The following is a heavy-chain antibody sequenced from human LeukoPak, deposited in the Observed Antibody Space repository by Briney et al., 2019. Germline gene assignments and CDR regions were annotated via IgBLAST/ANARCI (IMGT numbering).Heavy chain of an antibody. CDR3: ARDQRLGDYVWGSYRYNWFDP. CDR1: GFTFSSYW. J-gene: IGHJ5*02. V-gene: IGHV3-7*03. Sequence: GGSLRLSCAASGFTFSSYWMSWVRQAPGKGLEWVANIKQDGSEKYYVDSVKGRFTTSRDNAKNSLYLQMNSLRAEDTAVYYCARDQRLGDYVWGSYRYNWFDPWGQGTLVTVSS. D-gene: IGHD3-16*02. CDR2: IKQDGSEK.